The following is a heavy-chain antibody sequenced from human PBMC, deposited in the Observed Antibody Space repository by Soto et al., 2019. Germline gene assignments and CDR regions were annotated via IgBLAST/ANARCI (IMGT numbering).Heavy chain of an antibody. CDR1: GGSICSSSYY. CDR3: ARISVASRYMDV. CDR2: FYYSGST. J-gene: IGHJ6*03. D-gene: IGHD5-12*01. V-gene: IGHV4-39*01. Sequence: PSETLSLTCTVSGGSICSSSYYWGWIRQSPGKGLEWIGSFYYSGSTYYSPSLRSRVTISGDTSRKQISLRLSSVTAADTAVYYCARISVASRYMDVWGKGTTVTVSS.